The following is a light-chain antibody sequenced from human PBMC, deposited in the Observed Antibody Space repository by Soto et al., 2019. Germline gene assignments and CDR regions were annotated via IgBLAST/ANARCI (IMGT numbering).Light chain of an antibody. V-gene: IGLV2-8*01. CDR1: SSDIGAYKF. J-gene: IGLJ2*01. CDR2: EVS. Sequence: QSALTQPPSASGSPGQSVAISCTGTSSDIGAYKFVSWYQQHPGKAPKLIIYEVSIRPSGVPDRFSDSKSGNTASLTVSGLLAEDEADYYCSLYAGTNSVVFGGGTKLTVL. CDR3: SLYAGTNSVV.